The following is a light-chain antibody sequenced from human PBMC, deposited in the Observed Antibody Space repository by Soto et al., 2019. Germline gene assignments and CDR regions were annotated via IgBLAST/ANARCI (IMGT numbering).Light chain of an antibody. J-gene: IGKJ4*01. CDR3: QQYNNWPPALT. V-gene: IGKV3-15*01. CDR1: QSLTNN. Sequence: EIGLTQSPGTLSLSPGERATLSCRASQSLTNNYFAWYQQKPGQAPRLLIYGASTRVTGIPARFSGSGSGTEFTLTISSLQSEDFAVYYCQQYNNWPPALTFGGGTKVDNK. CDR2: GAS.